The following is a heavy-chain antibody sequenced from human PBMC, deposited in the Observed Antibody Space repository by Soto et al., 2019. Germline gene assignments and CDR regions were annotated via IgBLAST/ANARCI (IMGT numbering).Heavy chain of an antibody. CDR3: ARDRYYDDSSGYYLPLDY. CDR2: ISSSGSTI. D-gene: IGHD3-22*01. Sequence: PGVSLRLSCAASGFTFSSYEMNWVRQAPGKGLEWVSYISSSGSTIYYADSVKGRFTISRDNAKNSLYLQMNSLRAEDTAVYYCARDRYYDDSSGYYLPLDYWGQGTLVTVSS. CDR1: GFTFSSYE. V-gene: IGHV3-48*03. J-gene: IGHJ4*02.